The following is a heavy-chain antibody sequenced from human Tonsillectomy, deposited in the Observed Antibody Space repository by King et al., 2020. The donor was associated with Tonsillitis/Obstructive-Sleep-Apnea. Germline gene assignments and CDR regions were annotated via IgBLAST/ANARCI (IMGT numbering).Heavy chain of an antibody. D-gene: IGHD2-15*01. CDR2: MSYDGSNK. CDR3: AKEGSRGDFDY. V-gene: IGHV3-30*18. Sequence: VQLVESGGGVVQPGRSLRLSCAASGFTFSNYGMHWVRQAPGKGLEWVAGMSYDGSNKYYAVSVKGRFTISRDNSKNTLYLQMNSLTADDTTVHYCAKEGSRGDFDYWGQGTLVTVSS. J-gene: IGHJ4*02. CDR1: GFTFSNYG.